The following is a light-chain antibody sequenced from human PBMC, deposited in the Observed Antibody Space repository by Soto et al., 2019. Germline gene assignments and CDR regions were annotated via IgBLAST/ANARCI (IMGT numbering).Light chain of an antibody. Sequence: EILMTQSPATLSVSPGERVILSCRASQSVGSTLAWYQQKPGQAPRLLIRGASTRATGVPARFSGSGSGAEFPPTSSILQSEDFAVYYCQQYSTSLTFGGGTTLEIK. V-gene: IGKV3-15*01. J-gene: IGKJ4*02. CDR1: QSVGST. CDR3: QQYSTSLT. CDR2: GAS.